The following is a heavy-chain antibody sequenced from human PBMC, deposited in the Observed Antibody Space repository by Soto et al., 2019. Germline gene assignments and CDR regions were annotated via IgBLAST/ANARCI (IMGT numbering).Heavy chain of an antibody. CDR1: GFTFSSYG. CDR2: IWYDGSNK. J-gene: IGHJ3*02. CDR3: ASLPSRQSSGAFDI. V-gene: IGHV3-33*01. Sequence: GGSLRLSCAASGFTFSSYGMHWVRQAPGKGLEWVAVIWYDGSNKYYADSVKGRFTISRDNSKNTLYLQMNSLRAEDTAVYYCASLPSRQSSGAFDIWGQGTMVTVSS. D-gene: IGHD6-19*01.